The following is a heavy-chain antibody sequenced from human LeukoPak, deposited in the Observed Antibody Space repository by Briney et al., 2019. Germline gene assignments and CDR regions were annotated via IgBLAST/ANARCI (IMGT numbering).Heavy chain of an antibody. D-gene: IGHD3-3*01. CDR3: ARLGGGGISYYDFWSGSQVAYYFDY. Sequence: PSETLSLTCTVSGGSISSSSYYWGWIRQPPGKGLEWIGSIYYSGSTYYNPSLKSRVTISVDTSKNQFSLKLSSVTAADTAVYYCARLGGGGISYYDFWSGSQVAYYFDYWGQGTLVTVSS. J-gene: IGHJ4*02. CDR2: IYYSGST. CDR1: GGSISSSSYY. V-gene: IGHV4-39*01.